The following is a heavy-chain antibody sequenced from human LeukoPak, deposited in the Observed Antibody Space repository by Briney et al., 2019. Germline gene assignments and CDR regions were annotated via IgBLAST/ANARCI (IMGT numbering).Heavy chain of an antibody. V-gene: IGHV4-4*02. CDR3: ARDKWELFYFDY. D-gene: IGHD1-26*01. J-gene: IGHJ4*02. CDR1: GFTVSRNEM. CDR2: IYHSGST. Sequence: PGESLRLSCAASGFTVSRNEMRWVRQPPGKGLEWIGEIYHSGSTNYNPSLKSRVTISVDKSKNQFSLKLSSVTAADTAVYYCARDKWELFYFDYWGQGTLVTVSS.